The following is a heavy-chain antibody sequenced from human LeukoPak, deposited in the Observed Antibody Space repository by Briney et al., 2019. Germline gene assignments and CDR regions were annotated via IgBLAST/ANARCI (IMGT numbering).Heavy chain of an antibody. Sequence: PSETLSLTCAVYGGSFSGYYWSWIPQPPGKGLEWIGEINQSGSTNYNPSLKSRVTISVDTSKNQFSLKLSSVTAADTAVYYCATGYCSGGSCYLPFDYWGQGTLVTVSS. CDR1: GGSFSGYY. CDR3: ATGYCSGGSCYLPFDY. V-gene: IGHV4-34*01. D-gene: IGHD2-15*01. CDR2: INQSGST. J-gene: IGHJ4*02.